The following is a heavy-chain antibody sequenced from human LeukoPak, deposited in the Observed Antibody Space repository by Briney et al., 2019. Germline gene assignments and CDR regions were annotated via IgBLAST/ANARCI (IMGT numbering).Heavy chain of an antibody. CDR3: ARDYDSNYDY. CDR2: IYTSGST. Sequence: SETLSLTCTVSGGSFSIYYWSWIRQPAGKGLEWIGRIYTSGSTNYNPSLKSRVTMSVDTSKNQFSLNLNSVTAADTAVYYCARDYDSNYDYWGQGTLVTVSS. V-gene: IGHV4-4*07. CDR1: GGSFSIYY. D-gene: IGHD3-3*01. J-gene: IGHJ4*02.